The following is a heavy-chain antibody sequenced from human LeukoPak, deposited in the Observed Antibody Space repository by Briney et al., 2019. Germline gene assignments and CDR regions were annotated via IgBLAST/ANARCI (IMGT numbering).Heavy chain of an antibody. Sequence: SVKVSCKASGGTFSSYAISWVRQAPGQGLEWMGGIIPIFGTANYAQKFQGRVTITADKSTSTAYMELRSLRSDDTAVYYCARTYYDILTGYYPLGYWGQGTLVTVSS. V-gene: IGHV1-69*06. CDR3: ARTYYDILTGYYPLGY. J-gene: IGHJ4*02. CDR1: GGTFSSYA. D-gene: IGHD3-9*01. CDR2: IIPIFGTA.